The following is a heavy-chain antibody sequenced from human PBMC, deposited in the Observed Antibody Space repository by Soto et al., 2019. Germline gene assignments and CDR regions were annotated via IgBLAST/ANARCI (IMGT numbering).Heavy chain of an antibody. J-gene: IGHJ4*02. CDR3: ATAPNYDYVLVPPYYFDY. V-gene: IGHV1-24*01. CDR2: FDPEDGET. CDR1: GYTLAELS. D-gene: IGHD3-16*01. Sequence: ASVKVSCKVSGYTLAELSMHWVRQAPGKGLEWMGGFDPEDGETIYAQKFQGRVTMTEDTSTDTAYMELGSLRSEDTAVYYCATAPNYDYVLVPPYYFDYWGQGTLVTVSS.